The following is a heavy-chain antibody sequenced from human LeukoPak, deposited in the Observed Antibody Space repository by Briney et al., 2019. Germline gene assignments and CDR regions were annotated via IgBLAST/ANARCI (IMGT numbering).Heavy chain of an antibody. V-gene: IGHV3-23*01. CDR1: GFTFSSYA. D-gene: IGHD2-2*01. J-gene: IGHJ3*02. Sequence: GGSLRLSCAASGFTFSSYAMSWVRQAPGKGLEWVSAISGSGGSTYYADSVKGRFTISRDNSKNTLYLQMNSLRAEDTAVYYCAKWAVELVVPAAMGDAFDIWGQGTMVTVPS. CDR2: ISGSGGST. CDR3: AKWAVELVVPAAMGDAFDI.